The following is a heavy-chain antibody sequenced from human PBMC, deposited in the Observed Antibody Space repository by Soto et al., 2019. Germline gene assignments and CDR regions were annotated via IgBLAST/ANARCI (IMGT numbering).Heavy chain of an antibody. J-gene: IGHJ4*02. D-gene: IGHD3-3*01. V-gene: IGHV3-30*18. CDR3: AKGSHITIFGVVSPNPRYYFDY. Sequence: RLPCAASEFTFSTYGMHWVRQTPAKGLEWVAVISYDGTNKFYADSVKGRFTISRDNSKNTLYLQMNSLRADDTAVYYCAKGSHITIFGVVSPNPRYYFDYWGQGTLVTVSS. CDR2: ISYDGTNK. CDR1: EFTFSTYG.